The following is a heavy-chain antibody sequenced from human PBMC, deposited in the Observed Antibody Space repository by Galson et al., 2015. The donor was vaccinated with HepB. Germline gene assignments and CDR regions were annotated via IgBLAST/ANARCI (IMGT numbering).Heavy chain of an antibody. D-gene: IGHD2-21*01. CDR1: GGTFSNFA. CDR2: IIPIFGTP. V-gene: IGHV1-69*13. J-gene: IGHJ6*02. CDR3: ARGSCRYCGTSMPYFYYYGLDV. Sequence: SVKVSCKASGGTFSNFAISWVRQAPGQGLEWMGGIIPIFGTPKYAQKFQGRVTITADESTSTSYMELSSLRSEDTAVYYCARGSCRYCGTSMPYFYYYGLDVWGQGTTVTVSS.